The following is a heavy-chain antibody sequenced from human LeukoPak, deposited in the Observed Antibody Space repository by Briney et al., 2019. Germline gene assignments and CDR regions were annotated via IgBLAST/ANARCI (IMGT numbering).Heavy chain of an antibody. V-gene: IGHV3-30*03. CDR2: ISDDGSDQ. Sequence: GRSLRLSCAASGFTFSNYGMHWVRQAPGKGLEWVSVISDDGSDQYYADSVKGRFTISRDNSKNTLYLQMNSLRVEDTSMYYCLAIAETGGGGYWGQGTLVTVSS. CDR1: GFTFSNYG. D-gene: IGHD6-13*01. J-gene: IGHJ4*02. CDR3: LAIAETGGGGY.